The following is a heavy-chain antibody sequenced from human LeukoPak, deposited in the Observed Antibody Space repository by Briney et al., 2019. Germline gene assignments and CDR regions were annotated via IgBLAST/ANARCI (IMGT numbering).Heavy chain of an antibody. V-gene: IGHV3-23*01. CDR3: ARSIGLTGGGVDV. D-gene: IGHD3-9*01. Sequence: GGSLTLSCAASGFTFSSYAMSWVRQAPGKGLEWVSAISGSGGSTYYADSVKGRFTISRDNSKNTLYLQMNSLRAEDTAVYYCARSIGLTGGGVDVWGQGTTVTVSS. CDR2: ISGSGGST. CDR1: GFTFSSYA. J-gene: IGHJ6*02.